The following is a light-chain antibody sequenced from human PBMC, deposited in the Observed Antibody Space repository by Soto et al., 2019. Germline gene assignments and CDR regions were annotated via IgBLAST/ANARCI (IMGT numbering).Light chain of an antibody. V-gene: IGLV2-14*01. Sequence: QSALTQPASVSGSPGQSITISFTGSTNDVGGHTLVSWYQHHPGKAPQLVIFDVSSRPPGVSHRFSGSKSGNTASLTISGLQAEDEANYYCASYTMSATMVFGGGTKVTVL. J-gene: IGLJ3*02. CDR3: ASYTMSATMV. CDR1: TNDVGGHTL. CDR2: DVS.